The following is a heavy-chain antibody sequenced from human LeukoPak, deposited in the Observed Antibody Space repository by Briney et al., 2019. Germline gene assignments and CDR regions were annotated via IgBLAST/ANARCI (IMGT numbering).Heavy chain of an antibody. J-gene: IGHJ5*02. V-gene: IGHV1-69*06. CDR3: AREGTAMNYGGTFDP. Sequence: SVKVSCKASGGTFSSYAISRVRQAPGQGLEWMGRIIPIFGTANYAQKFQGRVTITADKSTSTAYMELSSLRSEDTAVYYCAREGTAMNYGGTFDPWGQGTLVTVSS. D-gene: IGHD4-23*01. CDR2: IIPIFGTA. CDR1: GGTFSSYA.